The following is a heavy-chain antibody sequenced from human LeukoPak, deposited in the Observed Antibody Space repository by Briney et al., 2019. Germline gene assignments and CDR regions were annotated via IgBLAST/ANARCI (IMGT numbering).Heavy chain of an antibody. J-gene: IGHJ6*02. D-gene: IGHD2-2*01. Sequence: GGSLRLSCAASGFTFSSFDMHWVRQVKGKGLEWVSGIGPGGNTNYVGYVKGRFTISRENAKNSLHLQMNSLRAGDTAVYYCARGHCSSTTSCPTGDYYYFGMDVWGQGTTVTVSS. CDR2: IGPGGNT. CDR1: GFTFSSFD. CDR3: ARGHCSSTTSCPTGDYYYFGMDV. V-gene: IGHV3-13*04.